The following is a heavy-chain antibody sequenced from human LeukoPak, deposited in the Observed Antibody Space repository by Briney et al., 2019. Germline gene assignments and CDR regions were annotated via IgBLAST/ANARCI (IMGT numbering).Heavy chain of an antibody. J-gene: IGHJ6*03. V-gene: IGHV4-31*03. CDR3: ARAHTYNYPYYYYYYMDV. Sequence: SQTLSLTCTVSGGSISRGGYYWSWIRQHPGKGLEWIGYIYYSGSTYYNPSLKSRVTISIDTSKNQFSLKLSSVTAADTAVYYCARAHTYNYPYYYYYYMDVWGKGTTVTVSS. CDR2: IYYSGST. CDR1: GGSISRGGYY. D-gene: IGHD1-1*01.